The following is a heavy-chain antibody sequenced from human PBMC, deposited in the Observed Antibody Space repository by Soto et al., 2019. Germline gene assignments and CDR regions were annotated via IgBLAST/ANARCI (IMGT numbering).Heavy chain of an antibody. CDR3: AKAPGGYSYYYYMDV. V-gene: IGHV3-33*06. J-gene: IGHJ6*03. CDR1: GFTFSSYG. CDR2: IWYDGSNK. Sequence: PGGSLRLSCAASGFTFSSYGMHWVRQAPGKGLEWVAVIWYDGSNKYYADSVKGRFTISRDNSKNTLYLQMNSLRAEDTAVYYSAKAPGGYSYYYYMDVWGKGTTVTVSS. D-gene: IGHD2-8*02.